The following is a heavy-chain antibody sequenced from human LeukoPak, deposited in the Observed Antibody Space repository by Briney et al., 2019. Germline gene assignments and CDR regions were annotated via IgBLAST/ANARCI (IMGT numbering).Heavy chain of an antibody. Sequence: PGGSLRLSFAASGFTFSNYWMHWVRQATGEGVVWVSRINTDERGTSYADSVKGRFTISRDNAKNTLYLQMNSLRPEETAGYYCARDGSLPDYWGQGTLVTASS. CDR1: GFTFSNYW. CDR2: INTDERGT. CDR3: ARDGSLPDY. V-gene: IGHV3-74*01. J-gene: IGHJ4*02.